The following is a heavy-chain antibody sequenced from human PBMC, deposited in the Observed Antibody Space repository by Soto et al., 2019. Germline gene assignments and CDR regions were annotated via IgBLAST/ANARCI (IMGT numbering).Heavy chain of an antibody. Sequence: ASVKVSCKVSGYTLTELSMHWVRQAPGKGLEWMGGFDPEDGETIYAQKFQGRVTMTEDTSTDTAYMELSSLRSEDTAVYYCATVRWYYDSSGYSLVVYYFDYWGQGTLVTVSS. V-gene: IGHV1-24*01. CDR3: ATVRWYYDSSGYSLVVYYFDY. J-gene: IGHJ4*02. CDR1: GYTLTELS. D-gene: IGHD3-22*01. CDR2: FDPEDGET.